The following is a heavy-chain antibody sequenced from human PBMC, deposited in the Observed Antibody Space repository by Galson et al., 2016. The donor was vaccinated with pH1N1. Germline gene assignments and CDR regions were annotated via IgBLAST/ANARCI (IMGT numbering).Heavy chain of an antibody. Sequence: SLRLSCAASGFTFGAHTMNWVRQAPGKGLEWVASIGDAIFYADSVRGRFTISRDNAKSTLYLQMNSLRAEDTSIYCCTGDVPFTSFDYWGQGTLVTVSS. D-gene: IGHD3-3*02. J-gene: IGHJ4*02. CDR1: GFTFGAHT. CDR3: TGDVPFTSFDY. V-gene: IGHV3-21*06. CDR2: IGDAI.